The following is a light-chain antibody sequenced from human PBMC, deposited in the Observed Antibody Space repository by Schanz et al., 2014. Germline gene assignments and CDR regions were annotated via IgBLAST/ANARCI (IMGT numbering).Light chain of an antibody. CDR1: QGVNGRF. Sequence: EIVFTQSPGTLSLSPGERAILSCRASQGVNGRFLAWYQQKPGQAPRLLIYGASTRATGIPARFSGSGSGTEFTLTISSLQSEDYAVYYCQQYNNWPPTFGQGTKVEIK. V-gene: IGKV3-15*01. CDR2: GAS. J-gene: IGKJ1*01. CDR3: QQYNNWPPT.